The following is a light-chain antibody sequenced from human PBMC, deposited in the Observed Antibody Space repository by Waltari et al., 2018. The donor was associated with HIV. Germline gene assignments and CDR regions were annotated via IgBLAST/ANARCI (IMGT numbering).Light chain of an antibody. Sequence: DIVMTQSPPSLPVPPGEPASISCSSSQSLLRNGYNYLYWYLQKPGQSPQLLIFLASKRASGVPDRFSGSGSGTDFTLHISRVEAEDVGVYYCMQSLQSITFGQGTRLDIK. CDR2: LAS. CDR1: QSLLRNGYNY. CDR3: MQSLQSIT. V-gene: IGKV2-28*01. J-gene: IGKJ5*01.